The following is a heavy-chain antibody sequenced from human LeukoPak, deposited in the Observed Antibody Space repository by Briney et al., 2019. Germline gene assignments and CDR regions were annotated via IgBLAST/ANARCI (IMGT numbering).Heavy chain of an antibody. CDR1: GYSFSSYW. V-gene: IGHV5-51*01. J-gene: IGHJ5*02. D-gene: IGHD2/OR15-2a*01. CDR3: VTQVDIPSRRTYNSVDKAFPS. CDR2: IYPADSDT. Sequence: GESLTISGKGSGYSFSSYWIGWVRQIPGISLEWMGIIYPADSDTRYNPSFKGQVTISADRSISTAYLQWSSLKASDTAMYFCVTQVDIPSRRTYNSVDKAFPSWGQGTLITVSS.